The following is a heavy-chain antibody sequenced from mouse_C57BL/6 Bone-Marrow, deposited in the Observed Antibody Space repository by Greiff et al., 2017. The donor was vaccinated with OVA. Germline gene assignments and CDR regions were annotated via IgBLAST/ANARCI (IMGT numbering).Heavy chain of an antibody. Sequence: VQLQQSGAELVKPGASVKLSCKASGYTFTSYWMHWVKQRPGQGLEWIGMIHPNSGSTNYNEKFKSKATLTVDKSSSTAYMQLSSLTSEDSAVYYCARRIYYDYDGYWGQGTTLTVSS. CDR1: GYTFTSYW. CDR2: IHPNSGST. CDR3: ARRIYYDYDGY. J-gene: IGHJ2*01. D-gene: IGHD2-4*01. V-gene: IGHV1-64*01.